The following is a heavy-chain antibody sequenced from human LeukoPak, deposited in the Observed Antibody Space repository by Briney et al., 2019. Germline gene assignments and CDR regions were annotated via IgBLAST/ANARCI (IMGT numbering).Heavy chain of an antibody. D-gene: IGHD3-10*01. V-gene: IGHV4-34*01. CDR2: INHSGST. J-gene: IGHJ6*03. CDR1: GGSFSGYY. CDR3: AREGLLWFGETYYMDV. Sequence: SETLSLTCAVYGGSFSGYYWSWIRQPPGKGLEWIGEINHSGSTNYNPSLKSRVTISVDTSKNQFSLKLSSVTAADTAVYYCAREGLLWFGETYYMDVWGKGTTVTISS.